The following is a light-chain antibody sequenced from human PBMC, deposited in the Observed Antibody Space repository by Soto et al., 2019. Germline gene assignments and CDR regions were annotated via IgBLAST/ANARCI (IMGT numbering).Light chain of an antibody. J-gene: IGKJ2*01. V-gene: IGKV1-33*01. CDR2: GAS. CDR1: QDITNY. Sequence: DSQMTQSPSSLSASVGDRVTITCRASQDITNYLNWYRQIPGKAPELLIYGASNLETGVPSRLSGSGSGTHFTFTISSLQPEDIATYYCQQYDNLPPDTFCQGTKLEI. CDR3: QQYDNLPPDT.